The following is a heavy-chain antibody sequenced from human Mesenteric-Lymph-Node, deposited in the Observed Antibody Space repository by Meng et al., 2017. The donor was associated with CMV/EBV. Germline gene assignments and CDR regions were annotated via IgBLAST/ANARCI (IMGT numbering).Heavy chain of an antibody. CDR3: ARVDYYGSGSYFPNFEH. CDR1: GFTFTSYA. D-gene: IGHD3-10*01. V-gene: IGHV3-23*03. CDR2: IYSGGFST. Sequence: GGSLRLSFAASGFTFTSYAMAWVRQAPGKGLECVSLIYSGGFSTYYADSVKGRFTISRDNSKNTVFLQMNRLSAEDAAVYYCARVDYYGSGSYFPNFEHWGQGTLVTVSS. J-gene: IGHJ4*02.